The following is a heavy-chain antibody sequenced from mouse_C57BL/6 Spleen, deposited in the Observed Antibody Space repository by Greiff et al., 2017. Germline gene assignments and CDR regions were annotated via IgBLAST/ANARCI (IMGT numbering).Heavy chain of an antibody. CDR2: IDPSDSYT. J-gene: IGHJ2*01. V-gene: IGHV1-50*01. D-gene: IGHD1-1*01. CDR1: GYTFTSYW. CDR3: ARGEITTVSFDY. Sequence: QVQLQQSGAELVKPGASVKLSCKASGYTFTSYWMQWVKQRPGQGLEWIGEIDPSDSYTNYNQKFKGKATLTVDTSSSTAYMQLSSLTSEDSAVYYCARGEITTVSFDYWGQGTTLTVSS.